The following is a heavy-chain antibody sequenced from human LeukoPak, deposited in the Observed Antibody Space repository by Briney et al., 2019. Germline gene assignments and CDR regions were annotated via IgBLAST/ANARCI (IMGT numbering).Heavy chain of an antibody. CDR1: GGSISSGSYY. V-gene: IGHV4-61*02. Sequence: SETLSLTCTVSGGSISSGSYYWSWIRQPAGKGLEWIGRIYSSGSTNYKPSLKSRVTISVDTSKNQFSLKLSSVTAADTAVYYCARGGYYGSGNDFRFDPWGQGTLVTVSS. J-gene: IGHJ5*02. D-gene: IGHD3-10*01. CDR3: ARGGYYGSGNDFRFDP. CDR2: IYSSGST.